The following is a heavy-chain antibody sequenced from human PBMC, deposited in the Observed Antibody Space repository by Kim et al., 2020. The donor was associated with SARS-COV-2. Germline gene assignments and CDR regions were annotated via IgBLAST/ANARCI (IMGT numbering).Heavy chain of an antibody. D-gene: IGHD3-9*01. V-gene: IGHV1-18*01. CDR2: ISAYNGNT. J-gene: IGHJ6*02. Sequence: ASVKVSCKASGYTFTSYGISWVRQAPGQGLEWMGWISAYNGNTNYAQKLQGRVTMTTDTSTSTAYMELRSLRSDDTAVYYCAREPDILHDGIYYYYGMDVWGQGTTVTVSS. CDR3: AREPDILHDGIYYYYGMDV. CDR1: GYTFTSYG.